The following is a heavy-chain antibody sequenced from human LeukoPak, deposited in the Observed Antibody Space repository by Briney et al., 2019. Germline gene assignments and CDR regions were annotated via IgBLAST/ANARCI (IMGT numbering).Heavy chain of an antibody. V-gene: IGHV2-70*04. CDR3: ARIGTRSYHYYFDY. CDR1: GFSLSTSGMR. Sequence: SGPALVKPTQTLTLTCTFSGFSLSTSGMRVSWIRQLPGKALEWLARIDWDDDKFYSTSLKTRLTISKDTSKNQVVLTMTNMDPVDTAAYYCARIGTRSYHYYFDYWGQGTLVTVFS. J-gene: IGHJ4*02. CDR2: IDWDDDK. D-gene: IGHD3-16*02.